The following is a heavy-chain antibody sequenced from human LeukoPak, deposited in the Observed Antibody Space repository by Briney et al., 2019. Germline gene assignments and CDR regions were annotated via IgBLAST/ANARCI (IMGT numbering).Heavy chain of an antibody. CDR3: AGDQGGGSHRHAFDV. CDR2: IYYSEST. Sequence: PSETLSLTCTVSGVSVNSVDYYWSWLRQSPGKELEWIGHIYYSESTIYNPSFKSRVTTSLDKSKNQFSLKLKSLTAADTAVYYCAGDQGGGSHRHAFDVWGQGTTVTVSS. J-gene: IGHJ3*01. CDR1: GVSVNSVDYY. V-gene: IGHV4-61*08. D-gene: IGHD3-16*01.